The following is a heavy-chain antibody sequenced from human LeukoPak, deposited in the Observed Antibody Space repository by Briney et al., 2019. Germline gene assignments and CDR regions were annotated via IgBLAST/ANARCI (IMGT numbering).Heavy chain of an antibody. CDR1: GFTFSSYA. CDR2: ISYDGSNK. D-gene: IGHD4-17*01. J-gene: IGHJ3*02. V-gene: IGHV3-30-3*01. Sequence: PGGSLRLSCAASGFTFSSYAMHWVRQAPGKGLEWVAVISYDGSNKYYADSVKGRFTISRDNSKNTLYLQMNSLRAEDTAVYYCAKGGDYDRVRAFDIWGQGTMVTVSS. CDR3: AKGGDYDRVRAFDI.